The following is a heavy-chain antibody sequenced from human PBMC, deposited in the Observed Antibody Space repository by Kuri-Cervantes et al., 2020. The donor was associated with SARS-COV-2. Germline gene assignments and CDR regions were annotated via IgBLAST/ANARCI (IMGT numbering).Heavy chain of an antibody. CDR1: GGSISSGDYY. J-gene: IGHJ5*02. D-gene: IGHD4-17*01. V-gene: IGHV4-30-4*01. CDR3: ARKRTTVTTFWFDP. CDR2: ISFSGDT. Sequence: SETLSLTCSVSGGSISSGDYYWSWIRQPPEKGLEWIGYISFSGDTYSSPSHKSRLTISVDTSKNQFSLKLSSVTAADTAVYYCARKRTTVTTFWFDPWGQGTLVTVSS.